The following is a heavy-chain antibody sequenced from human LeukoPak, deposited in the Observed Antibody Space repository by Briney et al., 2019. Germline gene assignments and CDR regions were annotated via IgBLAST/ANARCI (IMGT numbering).Heavy chain of an antibody. Sequence: PSETLSLTCAVYGGSFSGYYWSWIRQPPGKGLEWIGEINHSGSTNYNPSLKSRVTISVDTSKNQFSLKLSSVTAADTAVYYCASAPYCGGDCYSCWFDPWGQGTLVTVSS. CDR1: GGSFSGYY. D-gene: IGHD2-21*02. V-gene: IGHV4-34*01. CDR3: ASAPYCGGDCYSCWFDP. J-gene: IGHJ5*02. CDR2: INHSGST.